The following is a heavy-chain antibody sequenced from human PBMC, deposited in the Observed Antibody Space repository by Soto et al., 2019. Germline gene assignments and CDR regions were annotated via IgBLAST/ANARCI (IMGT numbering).Heavy chain of an antibody. CDR3: ARGHDYGNAFDI. D-gene: IGHD4-17*01. CDR2: IYYSGST. V-gene: IGHV4-59*01. J-gene: IGHJ3*02. Sequence: SETLSLTCTVSGGSISSYYWSWIRQPPGKGLEWIGHIYYSGSTNYNPSLKSRVTISVDTSKNQFSLKLSSVTAADTAVYYCARGHDYGNAFDIWGQGTMVTVSS. CDR1: GGSISSYY.